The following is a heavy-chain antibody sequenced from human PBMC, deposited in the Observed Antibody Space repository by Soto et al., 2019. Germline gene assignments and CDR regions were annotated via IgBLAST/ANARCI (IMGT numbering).Heavy chain of an antibody. Sequence: SVNVSCKASGGTFSSYTISWVRQAPGQGLEWMGRIIPILGIANYAQKFQGRVTITADKSTSTAYMELSSLRSEDTAVYYCARSVHIVVVPAAENDAFDIWGQGTMVTVSS. CDR1: GGTFSSYT. V-gene: IGHV1-69*02. CDR3: ARSVHIVVVPAAENDAFDI. CDR2: IIPILGIA. D-gene: IGHD2-2*01. J-gene: IGHJ3*02.